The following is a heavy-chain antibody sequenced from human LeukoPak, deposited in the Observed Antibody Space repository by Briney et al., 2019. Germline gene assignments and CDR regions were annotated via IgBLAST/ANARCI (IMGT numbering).Heavy chain of an antibody. CDR3: ARNQGYCSSTSCPHDDY. CDR2: INPNSGGT. V-gene: IGHV1-2*02. J-gene: IGHJ4*02. Sequence: RASVKVSCKASGYTFTGYYMHWVRQAPGHGLEWMGWINPNSGGTNYAQKFQGRVTMTRDTSISTAYMELSRLRSDDTAVYYCARNQGYCSSTSCPHDDYWGQGTLVTVSS. D-gene: IGHD2-2*01. CDR1: GYTFTGYY.